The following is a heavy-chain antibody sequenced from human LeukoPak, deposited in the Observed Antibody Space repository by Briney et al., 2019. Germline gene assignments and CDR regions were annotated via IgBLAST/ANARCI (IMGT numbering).Heavy chain of an antibody. CDR2: IYHSGST. J-gene: IGHJ4*02. V-gene: IGHV4-39*07. D-gene: IGHD3-9*01. CDR3: ARLTSNYDILTGYDDYKYFDY. CDR1: GGSISSGDYY. Sequence: SETLSLTCTVSGGSISSGDYYWSWIRQPPGKGLEWIGEIYHSGSTNYNPSLKSRVTISVDKSKNQFSLKLSSVTAADTAVYYCARLTSNYDILTGYDDYKYFDYWGQGTLVTVSS.